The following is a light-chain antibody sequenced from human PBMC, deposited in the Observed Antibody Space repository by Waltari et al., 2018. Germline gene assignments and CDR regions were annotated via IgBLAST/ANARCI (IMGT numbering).Light chain of an antibody. CDR3: LQHGGFPWT. V-gene: IGKV1-17*01. J-gene: IGKJ1*01. CDR2: SAS. Sequence: IQMTQSPSSLSASVGDIVTITCRASQVIRDDLGWFQQKPGKAPKRLIFSASLLQSGVPSRFSGSGSGSEFTLTISSLQPEDFATYYCLQHGGFPWTFGQGTKVEIK. CDR1: QVIRDD.